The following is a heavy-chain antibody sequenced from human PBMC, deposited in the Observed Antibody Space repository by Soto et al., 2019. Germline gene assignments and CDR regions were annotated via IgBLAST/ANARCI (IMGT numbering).Heavy chain of an antibody. Sequence: SETLSLTCTVSGGSISSGDYYWSWIRQPPGKGLEWIGYIYYSGSTYYNPSLKSRVTISVDTSKNQFSLKLSSVTAADTAVYYCARTSKVVSGSNWFDPWGQGTLVTVSS. D-gene: IGHD2-15*01. CDR1: GGSISSGDYY. CDR3: ARTSKVVSGSNWFDP. V-gene: IGHV4-30-4*01. J-gene: IGHJ5*02. CDR2: IYYSGST.